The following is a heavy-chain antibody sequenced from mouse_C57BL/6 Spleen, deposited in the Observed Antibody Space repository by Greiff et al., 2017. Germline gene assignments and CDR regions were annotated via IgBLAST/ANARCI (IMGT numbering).Heavy chain of an antibody. CDR2: IDPANGNT. V-gene: IGHV14-3*01. CDR1: GFNIKNTY. Sequence: EVQLQQSVAELVRPGASVKLSCTASGFNIKNTYMHWVKQRPEQGLEWIGRIDPANGNTKYAPKFQGKATITADTSSNTAYLQLSSLTSEDTAIYYCASYYYGSSSTLYAMDYWGQGTSVTVSS. D-gene: IGHD1-1*01. CDR3: ASYYYGSSSTLYAMDY. J-gene: IGHJ4*01.